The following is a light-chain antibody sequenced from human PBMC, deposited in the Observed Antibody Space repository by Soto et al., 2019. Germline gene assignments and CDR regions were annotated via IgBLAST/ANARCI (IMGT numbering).Light chain of an antibody. Sequence: QSVLTQPPSVSAAPGQTVTISCSGSSSNIGNNEISWYQQLPGTAPQLLMFDNKRRPSGIPDRFSGSKSGTSATLDITGLQTGDEADYYCGTWDSNLRAVVFDAGTKLTVL. CDR3: GTWDSNLRAVV. V-gene: IGLV1-51*01. CDR2: DNK. CDR1: SSNIGNNE. J-gene: IGLJ2*01.